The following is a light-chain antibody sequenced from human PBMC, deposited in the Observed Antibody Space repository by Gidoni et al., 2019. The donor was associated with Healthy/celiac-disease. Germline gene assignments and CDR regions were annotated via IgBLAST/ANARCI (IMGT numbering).Light chain of an antibody. J-gene: IGKJ2*01. Sequence: DIQMTQSPSSLSASVVHRVTIHCRASQGISNDLAWFQQKPGQAPKSLIYAASRLQSGVPSKFRGSGSGTDFTLTISILQPEDFAAYYCQQYNSYPYTFGQGTKLEIK. V-gene: IGKV1-16*02. CDR2: AAS. CDR1: QGISND. CDR3: QQYNSYPYT.